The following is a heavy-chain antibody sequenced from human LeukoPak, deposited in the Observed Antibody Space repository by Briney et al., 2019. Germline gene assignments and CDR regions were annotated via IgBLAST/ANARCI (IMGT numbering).Heavy chain of an antibody. CDR3: AKLGRGGYDYSFDY. D-gene: IGHD5-12*01. CDR1: GFTFSDYA. J-gene: IGHJ4*02. CDR2: ISGGSSGNT. V-gene: IGHV3-23*01. Sequence: GGSLRLSCAASGFTFSDYAMSWVRQAPGKGLEWLSVISGGSSGNTYYADSVKGRFTISRDNSKDTLYLQMNSLRVEDTAVYYCAKLGRGGYDYSFDYWGQGTPVTVSS.